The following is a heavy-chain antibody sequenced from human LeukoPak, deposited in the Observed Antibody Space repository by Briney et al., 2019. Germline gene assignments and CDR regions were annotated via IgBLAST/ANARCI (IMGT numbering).Heavy chain of an antibody. CDR1: GDSIISSLYY. Sequence: SETLSLTCTVSGDSIISSLYYWGWIRQPPGQGLEWIASIRYSGNTFYNPSFKSRVTISVDTSNNQLSLRLSSVTAADAAVYYCARLRDGRWLLEYWGQGTLVTVSS. CDR2: IRYSGNT. V-gene: IGHV4-39*01. D-gene: IGHD4-23*01. J-gene: IGHJ4*02. CDR3: ARLRDGRWLLEY.